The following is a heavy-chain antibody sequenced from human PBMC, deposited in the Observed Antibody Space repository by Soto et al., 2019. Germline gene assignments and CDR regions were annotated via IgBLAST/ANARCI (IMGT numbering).Heavy chain of an antibody. CDR1: GFTASNCA. CDR3: AKDARRTGLVGHWID. V-gene: IGHV3-23*01. Sequence: VQLLESGGGLVQPGGSLRLSCGASGFTASNCAMTWVRQAPGKGLQWVSTISGSGRSAYYADSVKGRFAISRDNSKNTLFLHMNDMRAEDTGVYFCAKDARRTGLVGHWIDWGQGTLVTVSS. J-gene: IGHJ4*02. CDR2: ISGSGRSA. D-gene: IGHD2-8*02.